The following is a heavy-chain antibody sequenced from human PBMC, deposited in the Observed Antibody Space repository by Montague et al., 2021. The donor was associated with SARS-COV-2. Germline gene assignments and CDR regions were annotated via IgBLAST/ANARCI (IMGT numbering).Heavy chain of an antibody. CDR2: IDWDDDK. D-gene: IGHD4-23*01. CDR1: GFSLSTSGMC. V-gene: IGHV2-70*01. J-gene: IGHJ4*02. Sequence: PALVKPTQTLTLTCTFSGFSLSTSGMCVSWIRQPPGKALEWLTLIDWDDDKYYSTSLKTRLTISKDTSKNQVVLTMTNMYPVDTATYYCARRYGTTVVTRAFDYWGQGTLVTVSS. CDR3: ARRYGTTVVTRAFDY.